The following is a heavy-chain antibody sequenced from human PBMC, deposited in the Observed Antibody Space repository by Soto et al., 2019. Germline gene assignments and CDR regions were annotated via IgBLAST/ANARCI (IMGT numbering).Heavy chain of an antibody. CDR3: AKGPGLVASSGSPDS. J-gene: IGHJ4*02. CDR1: GFTFDDFA. Sequence: EVQLVESGGGLVQPGRSLRLSCAASGFTFDDFAMHWVRQPPGKGLEWVSGISWNSASIVYADSVKGRFTISRDNAKNSLYLQWDSLGVEDTAFYYCAKGPGLVASSGSPDSWGQGTLVSVSS. CDR2: ISWNSASI. D-gene: IGHD2-8*02. V-gene: IGHV3-9*01.